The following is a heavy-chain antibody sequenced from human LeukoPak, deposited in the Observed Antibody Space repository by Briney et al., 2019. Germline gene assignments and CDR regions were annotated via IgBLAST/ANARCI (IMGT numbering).Heavy chain of an antibody. V-gene: IGHV3-21*01. CDR3: ASDNGATIDY. CDR1: GFTFSSYS. Sequence: GGSLRLSCAASGFTFSSYSMNWVRQAPGKGLEWVSSISSSSSYIYYADSVKGRFTISRDNAKNSLYLQMNSLRAEDTAVYYCASDNGATIDYWGQGTLVTVSS. D-gene: IGHD1-26*01. J-gene: IGHJ4*02. CDR2: ISSSSSYI.